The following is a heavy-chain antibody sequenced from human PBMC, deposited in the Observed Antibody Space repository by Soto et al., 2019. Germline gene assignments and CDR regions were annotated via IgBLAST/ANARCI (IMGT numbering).Heavy chain of an antibody. D-gene: IGHD3-10*01. J-gene: IGHJ4*02. CDR2: IFWDDEK. CDR3: AHKPAVYGSGNYCGFHFDH. Sequence: QITLKESGPTLVKPTQTLTLTCTFSGFSLSTYGVGVGWIRQPPGKTLEWVALIFWDDEKRFRPSLKSRLTISWDTSKTQVVQTFTRVYTEDTATYFCAHKPAVYGSGNYCGFHFDHWGQETLVTVSS. V-gene: IGHV2-5*02. CDR1: GFSLSTYGVG.